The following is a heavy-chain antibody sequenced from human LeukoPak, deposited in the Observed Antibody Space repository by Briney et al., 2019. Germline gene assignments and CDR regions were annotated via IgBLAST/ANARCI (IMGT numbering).Heavy chain of an antibody. CDR1: GFTFSSYA. CDR2: ISGSGDNT. J-gene: IGHJ5*02. V-gene: IGHV3-23*01. Sequence: GGSLRLSCAASGFTFSSYAMSWVRQASGKGLEWVSAISGSGDNTYYADSVKGRFTISRDNSKNTLYLQMNNLRAEDTAVYYCATSPTFDPWGQGTLVTVSS. CDR3: ATSPTFDP.